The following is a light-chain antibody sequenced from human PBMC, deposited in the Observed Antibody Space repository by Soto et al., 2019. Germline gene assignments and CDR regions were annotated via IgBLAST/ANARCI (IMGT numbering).Light chain of an antibody. CDR1: SSDVGGFNS. Sequence: QSVLTQPRSVSGTLGQSVTISCTGTSSDVGGFNSVSWYQQHPGKAPKLMIYAVSKRPSGVPDRFSGSKSGNTASLTISGLQAEDETDYYCCSYAGTYTWVFGGGTKLTVL. V-gene: IGLV2-11*01. J-gene: IGLJ3*02. CDR2: AVS. CDR3: CSYAGTYTWV.